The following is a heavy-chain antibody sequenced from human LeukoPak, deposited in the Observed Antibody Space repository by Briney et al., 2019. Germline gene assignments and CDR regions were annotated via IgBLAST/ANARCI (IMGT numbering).Heavy chain of an antibody. D-gene: IGHD3-22*01. CDR2: INPNSGGT. V-gene: IGHV1-2*02. J-gene: IGHJ3*02. Sequence: ASVKVPCKASGYTFTGYYMHWVRQAPGQGLEWMGWINPNSGGTNYAQKFQGRVTMTRDTSTSTVYMELSSLRSEDTAVYYCARDRLKNYYDSTNGAFDIWGQGTMVTVSS. CDR3: ARDRLKNYYDSTNGAFDI. CDR1: GYTFTGYY.